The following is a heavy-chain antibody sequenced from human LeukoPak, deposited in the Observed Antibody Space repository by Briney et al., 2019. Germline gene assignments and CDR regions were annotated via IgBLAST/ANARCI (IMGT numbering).Heavy chain of an antibody. CDR3: ACPYYYGSGSQYYFDY. CDR1: GGTFSSYA. J-gene: IGHJ4*02. D-gene: IGHD3-10*01. V-gene: IGHV1-69*04. CDR2: IIPILGIA. Sequence: SVKVSCKASGGTFSSYAISWVRQAPGQGLEWMGRIIPILGIANYAQKFQGRVTITADKSTSTAYMELSSLRSEDTAVYYCACPYYYGSGSQYYFDYWGQGTLVTVSS.